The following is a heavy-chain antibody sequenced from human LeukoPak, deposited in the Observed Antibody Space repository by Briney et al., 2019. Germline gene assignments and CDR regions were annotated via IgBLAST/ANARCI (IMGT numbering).Heavy chain of an antibody. CDR3: AKEYGDHQYYFDY. V-gene: IGHV3-23*01. CDR1: GFTFSSYA. Sequence: GGSLRLSCAASGFTFSSYAMTWVRQAPGKGLEWVSAISTSGDNTYYADSVKGRFTISRDNSKNTLYLQMNSLRAEDTAVYYCAKEYGDHQYYFDYWGQGTLVTVSS. CDR2: ISTSGDNT. J-gene: IGHJ4*02. D-gene: IGHD4-17*01.